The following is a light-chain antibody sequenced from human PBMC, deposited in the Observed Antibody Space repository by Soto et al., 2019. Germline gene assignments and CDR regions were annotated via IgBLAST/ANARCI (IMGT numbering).Light chain of an antibody. V-gene: IGKV1-39*01. CDR3: QQRWN. Sequence: DIPMPQSPSSLSASVGDRATITCRASQSISTYLNWYQQKPGKAPNLLIYAASSLQSGVPSRFSGSGSGTDFTLTISNLQHDDFATDYCQQRWNFGQGTKLESK. CDR1: QSISTY. J-gene: IGKJ2*01. CDR2: AAS.